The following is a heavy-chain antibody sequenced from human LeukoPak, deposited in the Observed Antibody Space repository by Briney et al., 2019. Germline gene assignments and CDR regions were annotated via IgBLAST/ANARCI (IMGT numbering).Heavy chain of an antibody. J-gene: IGHJ4*02. Sequence: SQTLSLTCTVSGDSISSGSYYCTWIRQPAGKGLEWIGHIYSSRSTNYNPSLKSRVTISVATSKNQFSLKLSSVTAADTAVYYCARAQNYENDPISEDWGQGTLVTVSS. V-gene: IGHV4-61*09. D-gene: IGHD3-16*01. CDR2: IYSSRST. CDR3: ARAQNYENDPISED. CDR1: GDSISSGSYY.